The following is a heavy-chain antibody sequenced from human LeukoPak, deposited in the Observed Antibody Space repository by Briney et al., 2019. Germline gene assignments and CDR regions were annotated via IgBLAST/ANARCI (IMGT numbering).Heavy chain of an antibody. Sequence: ASVKVSCKASGYTFTGYYMHWVRQAPGQGLEWMGWINPNSGGTNYAQKFQGRVTMTRDTSISTAYMELSSLRSEDTAVYYCARESVAGMERGAFDIWGQGTMVTVSS. CDR1: GYTFTGYY. CDR3: ARESVAGMERGAFDI. D-gene: IGHD6-19*01. J-gene: IGHJ3*02. V-gene: IGHV1-2*02. CDR2: INPNSGGT.